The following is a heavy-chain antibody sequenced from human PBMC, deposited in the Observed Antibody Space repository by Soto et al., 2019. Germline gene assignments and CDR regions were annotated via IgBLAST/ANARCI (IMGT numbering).Heavy chain of an antibody. CDR2: IYFSGTT. J-gene: IGHJ5*01. CDR3: ATAPFSSSWYDS. D-gene: IGHD6-13*01. CDR1: GGSGNSGTYY. Sequence: PSETLSLTCTVSGGSGNSGTYYWSWIRQHPGKGLEWIGYIYFSGTTYYNPSLKSRVTISLDMSQNQFTLSLSSVTAADTAVYYCATAPFSSSWYDSWGQGAPVTAPQ. V-gene: IGHV4-31*03.